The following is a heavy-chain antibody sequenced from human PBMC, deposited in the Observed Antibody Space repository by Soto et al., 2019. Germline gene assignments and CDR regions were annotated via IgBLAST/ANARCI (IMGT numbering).Heavy chain of an antibody. CDR1: GLTTFSSYA. CDR3: AKDLVGDGYNRINFDW. V-gene: IGHV3-23*01. D-gene: IGHD1-26*01. CDR2: ISGSGGGT. J-gene: IGHJ4*02. Sequence: GGSLRLSCAASGLTTFSSYAMTWVRQAPGKGLEWVSAISGSGGGTYYAHSVKGRFTISRDNSKNTLYLQLNSLRAEDTAVYYCAKDLVGDGYNRINFDWWGQGTMVTVYS.